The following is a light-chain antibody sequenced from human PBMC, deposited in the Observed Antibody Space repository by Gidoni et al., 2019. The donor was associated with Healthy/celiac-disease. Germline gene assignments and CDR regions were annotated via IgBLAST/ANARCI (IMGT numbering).Light chain of an antibody. Sequence: EIQMIQYPSTLSASVGDRVTITCRAIQSISSWLAWYQQQPGKAPKLLIYKASNLERGGPSRFSCSGSGTEFTLSIGSLQPDDFASYYCQQYNSYSFTFGPGTKVEIK. V-gene: IGKV1-5*03. CDR3: QQYNSYSFT. J-gene: IGKJ3*01. CDR1: QSISSW. CDR2: KAS.